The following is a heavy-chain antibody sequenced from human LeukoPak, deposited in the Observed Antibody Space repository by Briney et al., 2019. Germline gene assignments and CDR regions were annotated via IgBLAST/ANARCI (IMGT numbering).Heavy chain of an antibody. D-gene: IGHD3-9*01. CDR2: ISSSGSTI. V-gene: IGHV3-48*03. Sequence: PGGSLRLSCAASGFTFSSYEMNWVRQAPGKGLEWVSYISSSGSTIYYADSVKGRFTISRDNAKNSLYLQMNSLRAEDTAVYYCAGVYDILTYDFDYWGQGTQVTVSS. CDR3: AGVYDILTYDFDY. J-gene: IGHJ4*02. CDR1: GFTFSSYE.